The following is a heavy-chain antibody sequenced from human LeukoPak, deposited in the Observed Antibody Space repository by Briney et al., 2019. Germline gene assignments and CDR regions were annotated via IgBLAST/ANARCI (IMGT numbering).Heavy chain of an antibody. CDR1: GFTFSSYA. CDR3: ARDHAPYGMDV. Sequence: GGSLRLSCAASGFTFSSYAMHWVRQAPGKGLEWVAVISYDGSNKYYADSVKGRFTISRDNSKNTLYLQMNSLRAEDTAVYHCARDHAPYGMDVWGQGTTVTVSS. J-gene: IGHJ6*02. CDR2: ISYDGSNK. V-gene: IGHV3-30-3*01.